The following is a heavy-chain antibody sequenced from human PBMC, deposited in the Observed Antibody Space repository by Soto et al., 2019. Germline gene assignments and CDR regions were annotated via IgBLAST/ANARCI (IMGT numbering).Heavy chain of an antibody. D-gene: IGHD5-18*01. CDR3: ARTSMQSRGYTYGHGGMDV. CDR2: IDPSDSYT. Sequence: EVQLVQSGAEVKKPGESLRISCKGSGYSFTSYWINWVRQMPGKGLEWMGRIDPSDSYTNYSPSFQGLVTISADKSISTASLQWSSLKASDTAIYYCARTSMQSRGYTYGHGGMDVWGQGTTVTVSS. V-gene: IGHV5-10-1*01. J-gene: IGHJ6*02. CDR1: GYSFTSYW.